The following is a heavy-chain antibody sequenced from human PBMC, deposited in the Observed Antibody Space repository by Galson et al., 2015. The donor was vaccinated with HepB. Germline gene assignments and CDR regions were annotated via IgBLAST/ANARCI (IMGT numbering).Heavy chain of an antibody. CDR3: LAYCGGDCYAKYFQH. J-gene: IGHJ1*01. CDR2: IIPILGIA. D-gene: IGHD2-21*02. CDR1: GGTFSSYA. Sequence: SVKVSCKASGGTFSSYAISWVRQAPGQGLEWMGRIIPILGIANYAQKFQGRVTITADKSTSTAYMELSSLRSEDTAVYYCLAYCGGDCYAKYFQHWGQGTLVTVSS. V-gene: IGHV1-69*04.